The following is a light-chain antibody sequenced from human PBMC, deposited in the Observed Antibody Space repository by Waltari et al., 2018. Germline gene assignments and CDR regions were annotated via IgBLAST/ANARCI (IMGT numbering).Light chain of an antibody. J-gene: IGKJ1*01. Sequence: DIVMTQSPDSLAVSLGERATINCKSSQTILHNPNNNYYLAWYQQKPGQPPKLLIYWASTQESGVPDRFRGSGSGTDFTLTISSLQAEDVAVYYCQQYDSPPWTFGQGTKVEI. CDR3: QQYDSPPWT. CDR1: QTILHNPNNNYY. CDR2: WAS. V-gene: IGKV4-1*01.